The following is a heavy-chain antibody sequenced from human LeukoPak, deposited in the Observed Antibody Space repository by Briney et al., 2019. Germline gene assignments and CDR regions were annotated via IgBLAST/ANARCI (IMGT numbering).Heavy chain of an antibody. D-gene: IGHD5-12*01. CDR3: TRAFIGRDSGPTAFDI. CDR1: GFNFSSYS. CDR2: ISSSSSTI. J-gene: IGHJ3*02. V-gene: IGHV3-48*01. Sequence: GGSLRLSCAASGFNFSSYSMKWVRQAPGKGLEWVSYISSSSSTIYYADSVKGRFTISRDNAKNSLYLQMNSLRAEETAVYYCTRAFIGRDSGPTAFDIWGQGTMVTVSS.